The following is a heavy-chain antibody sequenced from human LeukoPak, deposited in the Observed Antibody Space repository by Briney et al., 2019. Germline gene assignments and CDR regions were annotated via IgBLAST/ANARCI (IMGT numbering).Heavy chain of an antibody. CDR3: AKRGVVIRVILVGFHKEAYYFDS. Sequence: GGSLRLSCVVSGITLSNYGMSWVRQAPGKGLEWVAGISGSGGGTQYADSVKGRFTISRDNRKNTLYLQMNSLRAEGTAMYFCAKRGVVIRVILVGFHKEAYYFDSWGQGALVTVSS. CDR1: GITLSNYG. V-gene: IGHV3-23*01. CDR2: ISGSGGGT. J-gene: IGHJ4*02. D-gene: IGHD3-22*01.